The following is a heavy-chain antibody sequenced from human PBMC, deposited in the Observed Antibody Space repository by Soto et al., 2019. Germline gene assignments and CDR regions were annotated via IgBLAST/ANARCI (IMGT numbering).Heavy chain of an antibody. D-gene: IGHD6-13*01. Sequence: SLKVSCKASGGTFSSYAISWVRQAPGQGLEWMGGIIPIFGTANYAQKFQGRVTITADESTSTAYMELSSLRSEDTAVYYCAGIAAAGNWFDPWGQGTLVTVSS. CDR2: IIPIFGTA. J-gene: IGHJ5*02. V-gene: IGHV1-69*13. CDR3: AGIAAAGNWFDP. CDR1: GGTFSSYA.